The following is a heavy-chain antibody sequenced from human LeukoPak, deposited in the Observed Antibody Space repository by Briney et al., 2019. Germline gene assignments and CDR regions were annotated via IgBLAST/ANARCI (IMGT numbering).Heavy chain of an antibody. Sequence: PGGSLRLSCAASGFTFSDHYMDWVRQGPGKGLEWVGRIRNKRQSYTTEYAASVKGRFTISRDDSKNSLYLQMNSLKTEDTAVYYCGRGSSFGDYYYYMDVGGKGTTVTVSS. J-gene: IGHJ6*03. V-gene: IGHV3-72*01. D-gene: IGHD3-10*01. CDR2: IRNKRQSYTT. CDR3: GRGSSFGDYYYYMDV. CDR1: GFTFSDHY.